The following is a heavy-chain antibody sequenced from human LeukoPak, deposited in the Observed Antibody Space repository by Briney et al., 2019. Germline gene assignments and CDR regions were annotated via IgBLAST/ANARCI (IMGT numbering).Heavy chain of an antibody. J-gene: IGHJ5*02. Sequence: PSETLSLTCTVSGGSISSYYWSWIRQPPGKGLEWIGYIYYSGSTNYNPSLKSRATISVDTSKNQFSLKLSSVTAADTAVYYCARVYYDFWSGYYTPFDPWGQGTLVTVSS. V-gene: IGHV4-59*01. D-gene: IGHD3-3*01. CDR1: GGSISSYY. CDR2: IYYSGST. CDR3: ARVYYDFWSGYYTPFDP.